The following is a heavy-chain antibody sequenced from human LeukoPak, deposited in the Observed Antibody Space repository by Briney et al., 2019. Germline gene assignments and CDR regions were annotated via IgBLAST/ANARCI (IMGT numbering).Heavy chain of an antibody. CDR1: GFTFDDYA. V-gene: IGHV3-9*01. Sequence: GGSLRLSCAASGFTFDDYAMHWVRQAPGKGLEWVSGISWNSGSIGYADSVKGRFTISRDNAKNSPYLQMNSLRAEDTALYYCAPEPPDYYDSSGYGYWGQGTLVTVSS. D-gene: IGHD3-22*01. J-gene: IGHJ4*02. CDR3: APEPPDYYDSSGYGY. CDR2: ISWNSGSI.